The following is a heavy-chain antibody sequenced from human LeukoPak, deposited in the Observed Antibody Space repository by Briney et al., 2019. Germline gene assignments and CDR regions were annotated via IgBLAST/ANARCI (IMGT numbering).Heavy chain of an antibody. D-gene: IGHD5-24*01. CDR2: IYYSGSP. CDR3: ARDGEYGYEAFDI. CDR1: GGSINSYY. Sequence: PSETLSLTCTVSGGSINSYYWNWIRQPPGKGLELIGYIYYSGSPTYNPSLKSRVTISVDTSKNQFSLKLSSVTTADTAVYYCARDGEYGYEAFDIWGQGTMVTVSS. V-gene: IGHV4-59*01. J-gene: IGHJ3*02.